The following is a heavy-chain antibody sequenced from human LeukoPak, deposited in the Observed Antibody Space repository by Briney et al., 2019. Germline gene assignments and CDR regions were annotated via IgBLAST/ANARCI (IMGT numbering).Heavy chain of an antibody. CDR1: GLTFSSYW. D-gene: IGHD3-3*01. CDR3: AKGLLEWLLSYMDV. J-gene: IGHJ6*03. V-gene: IGHV3-30*02. Sequence: GGSLRLSCAASGLTFSSYWMHWVRQAPGKGLEWVAFIRYDGSNKYYADSVKGRFTVSRDNSKNTLYLQMNSLRAEDTAVYYCAKGLLEWLLSYMDVWGKGTTVTVSS. CDR2: IRYDGSNK.